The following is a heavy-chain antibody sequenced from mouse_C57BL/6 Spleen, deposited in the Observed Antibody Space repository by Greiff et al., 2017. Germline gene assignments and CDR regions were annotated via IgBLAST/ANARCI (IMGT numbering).Heavy chain of an antibody. CDR1: GYTFTSYW. CDR2: IHPSDSDT. Sequence: QVQLKQPGAELVKPGASVKVSCKASGYTFTSYWMHWVKQRPGQGLEWIGRIHPSDSDTNYNQKFKGKATLTVDKSSSTAYMQLSSLTSEDSAVYYCAIPPTTVVAPHYAMDYWGQGTSVTVSS. D-gene: IGHD1-1*01. V-gene: IGHV1-74*01. CDR3: AIPPTTVVAPHYAMDY. J-gene: IGHJ4*01.